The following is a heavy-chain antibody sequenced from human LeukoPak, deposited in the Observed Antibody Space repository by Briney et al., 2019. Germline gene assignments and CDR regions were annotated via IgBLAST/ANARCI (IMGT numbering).Heavy chain of an antibody. Sequence: ASVKVSCKASGYTFTNYDINWVRQATGQGPEWMGWMNPNSGKTGYAQKFQGRVAMTRDTSTSTAYMELSSLRSEDTAVYYCARGLGYYDSSGYFDYWYFDLWGRGTLVTVSP. CDR1: GYTFTNYD. V-gene: IGHV1-8*01. J-gene: IGHJ2*01. CDR2: MNPNSGKT. D-gene: IGHD3-22*01. CDR3: ARGLGYYDSSGYFDYWYFDL.